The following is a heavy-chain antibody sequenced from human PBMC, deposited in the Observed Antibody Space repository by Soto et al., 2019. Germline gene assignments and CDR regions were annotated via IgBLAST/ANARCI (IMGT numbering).Heavy chain of an antibody. CDR2: IYHSGST. D-gene: IGHD6-13*01. Sequence: QVQLQESGPGLVKPSGTLSLTCAVSGGSISSSNWWSWVRQPPGKGLEWIGEIYHSGSTNYNPSLKSRVTISGDKSKNQFSLKLSSVTAADTAVYYCAREYSSPTSRRYFDLWGRGTLVTVSS. V-gene: IGHV4-4*02. CDR3: AREYSSPTSRRYFDL. CDR1: GGSISSSNW. J-gene: IGHJ2*01.